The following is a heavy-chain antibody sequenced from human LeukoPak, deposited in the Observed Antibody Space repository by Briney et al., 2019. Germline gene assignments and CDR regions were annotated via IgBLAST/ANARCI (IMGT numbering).Heavy chain of an antibody. CDR1: GGSFSGYF. V-gene: IGHV4-34*01. J-gene: IGHJ4*02. CDR2: INYKEIT. CDR3: ARAVTYHDVLTGYYRDYFDH. Sequence: PSETLSLTCAGYGGSFSGYFWRWIRQPPGKGVEGIGEINYKEITNYNPSLKSRVTISVDTSKNQFSLKLSSVTAADTAVYYCARAVTYHDVLTGYYRDYFDHWGQGSLVTVSS. D-gene: IGHD3-9*01.